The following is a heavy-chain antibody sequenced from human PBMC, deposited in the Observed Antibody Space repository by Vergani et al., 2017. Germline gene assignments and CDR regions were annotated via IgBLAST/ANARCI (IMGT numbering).Heavy chain of an antibody. V-gene: IGHV3-15*01. CDR1: GFTFSNAW. CDR2: IKSKTDGGTT. CDR3: TTDFFSGGRDY. J-gene: IGHJ4*02. Sequence: EVQLVESGGGLVKPGGSLSLSCAASGFTFSNAWMSWVRQAPGKGLEWVGRIKSKTDGGTTDYAAPVKGRITISRDDSKNTLYLQMNSLKTEDTAVYYCTTDFFSGGRDYWGQGTLVTVSS. D-gene: IGHD1-26*01.